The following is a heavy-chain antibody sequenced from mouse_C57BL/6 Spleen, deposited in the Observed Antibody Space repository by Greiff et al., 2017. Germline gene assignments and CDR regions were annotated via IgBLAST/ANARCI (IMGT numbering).Heavy chain of an antibody. CDR3: ARSYDGYFDY. CDR1: GYSFTSYY. V-gene: IGHV1-66*01. D-gene: IGHD2-3*01. Sequence: QVQLQQSGPELVKPGASVKISCKASGYSFTSYYIHWVKQRPGQGLEWIGWIYPGSGNTKYNEKFKGKATLTADTSSSTAYMQLRSLTSEDSAVYYCARSYDGYFDYWGQGTTLTVSS. J-gene: IGHJ2*01. CDR2: IYPGSGNT.